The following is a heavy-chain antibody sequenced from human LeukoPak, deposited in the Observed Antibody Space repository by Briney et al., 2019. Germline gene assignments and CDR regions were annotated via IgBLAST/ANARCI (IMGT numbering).Heavy chain of an antibody. V-gene: IGHV3-21*01. CDR1: GFTFSDYN. Sequence: GGALRLSCAASGFTFSDYNMNWVRQSPEKGREWVSSITSGTTYIYYADSVKGRFTISRDNSKNTLYLQMNSLRAEDTAVYYCARAAGPFDYWGQGTLVTVSS. CDR3: ARAAGPFDY. J-gene: IGHJ4*02. D-gene: IGHD6-13*01. CDR2: ITSGTTYI.